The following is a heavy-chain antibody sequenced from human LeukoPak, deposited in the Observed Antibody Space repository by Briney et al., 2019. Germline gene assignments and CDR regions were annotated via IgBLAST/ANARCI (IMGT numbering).Heavy chain of an antibody. CDR3: AKDTQRGFDYSNSLEY. CDR2: IWSDATNQ. Sequence: TGRSLTLSCAASGFTFSHYAFHWVRQAPGKGLEWVAVIWSDATNQFYADSVKGRFTISRDYSQKTVYLEIDSLTIEDTAIYYCAKDTQRGFDYSNSLEYWGPGTLVSVSS. J-gene: IGHJ4*02. D-gene: IGHD4-11*01. V-gene: IGHV3-33*06. CDR1: GFTFSHYA.